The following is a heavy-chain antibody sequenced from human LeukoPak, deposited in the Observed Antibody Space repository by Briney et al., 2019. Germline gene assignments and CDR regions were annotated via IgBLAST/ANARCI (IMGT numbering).Heavy chain of an antibody. CDR1: GFTFSNYW. Sequence: PGGPLRLSCAASGFTFSNYWLNWVRQAPGKGLEWVANIKEDGSEKYYVDSVKGRFTISRDNAKNSLFLQMNSLRAEDTAVYYCARTLWGGGALDYWGQGTLVTVSS. D-gene: IGHD3-16*01. CDR2: IKEDGSEK. V-gene: IGHV3-7*03. CDR3: ARTLWGGGALDY. J-gene: IGHJ4*02.